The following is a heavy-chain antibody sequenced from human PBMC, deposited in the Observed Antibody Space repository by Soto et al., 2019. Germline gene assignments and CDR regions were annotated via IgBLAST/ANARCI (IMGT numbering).Heavy chain of an antibody. CDR2: ISGSGGST. Sequence: GGSLRLSCAASGFTFSSYAMSWVRQAPGKGLEWVSAISGSGGSTYYADSVKGRFTISRDNSKNTLYLQMNSLRAEDTAVYYCAKAHWLNPVLRFLEWSPFPRYYFDYWGQGTLVTVSS. CDR3: AKAHWLNPVLRFLEWSPFPRYYFDY. J-gene: IGHJ4*02. V-gene: IGHV3-23*01. D-gene: IGHD3-3*01. CDR1: GFTFSSYA.